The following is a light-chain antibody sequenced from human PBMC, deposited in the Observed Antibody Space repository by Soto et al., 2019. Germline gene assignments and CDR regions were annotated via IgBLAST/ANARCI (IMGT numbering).Light chain of an antibody. Sequence: DIQMTQSPSSLSASVVDRVTITCRASQGITNYVAWYQQKPGKVPKLLIYGASTLLSGVPSRFSGSGSGTDLPLTNSSEQPEDVATYYCQKYKSAPLTCGGGTKVEIK. CDR2: GAS. CDR3: QKYKSAPLT. J-gene: IGKJ4*01. V-gene: IGKV1-27*01. CDR1: QGITNY.